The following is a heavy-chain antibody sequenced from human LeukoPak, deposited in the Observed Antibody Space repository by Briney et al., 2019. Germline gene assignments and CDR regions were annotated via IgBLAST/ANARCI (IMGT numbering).Heavy chain of an antibody. CDR1: GFTFSIYW. V-gene: IGHV3-64*01. D-gene: IGHD1-26*01. J-gene: IGHJ1*01. Sequence: PGGSLRLSCAASGFTFSIYWVHWVRQAPGKGLEYVSAITSNGGSTYYANSVKGRFIISRDNSKNTLYLQLGSLRADDMAMYYCATVSGSQYAEYFQHWGQGTLVTVSS. CDR2: ITSNGGST. CDR3: ATVSGSQYAEYFQH.